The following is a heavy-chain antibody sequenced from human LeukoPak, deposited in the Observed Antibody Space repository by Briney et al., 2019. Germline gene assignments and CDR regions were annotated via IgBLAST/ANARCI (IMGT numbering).Heavy chain of an antibody. CDR2: IIPILGIA. CDR3: ARDRYSYAATPNWFDP. V-gene: IGHV1-69*04. Sequence: ASVKVSCKASGYTFTSYGISWVRQAPGQGLEWMGRIIPILGIANYAQKFQGRVTITADKSTSTAYMELSSLRSEDTAVYYCARDRYSYAATPNWFDPWGQGTLVTVSS. D-gene: IGHD5-18*01. J-gene: IGHJ5*02. CDR1: GYTFTSYG.